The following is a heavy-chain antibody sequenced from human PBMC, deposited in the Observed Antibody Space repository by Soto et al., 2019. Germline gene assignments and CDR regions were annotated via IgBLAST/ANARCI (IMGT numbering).Heavy chain of an antibody. V-gene: IGHV1-69*12. CDR2: IIPVFGTP. CDR1: GGSFSNYG. CDR3: ARGDATKIIVTTYYGLDV. D-gene: IGHD3-22*01. J-gene: IGHJ6*02. Sequence: QVQVVQSGAEVKKPGSSVKVSCKASGGSFSNYGISWVRQAPGQGLEWMGGIIPVFGTPHYAQKFQDRVTITADESTSTVYMEVSSLTSEDTAVYYCARGDATKIIVTTYYGLDVWGLGTTVTVSS.